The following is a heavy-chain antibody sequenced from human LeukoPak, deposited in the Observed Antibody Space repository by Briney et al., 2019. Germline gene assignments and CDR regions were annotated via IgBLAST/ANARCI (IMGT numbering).Heavy chain of an antibody. CDR2: IHYSEKA. J-gene: IGHJ6*02. Sequence: SETLSLTCTVSGGSISGHYWTWIRQPPGKGPEWIGQIHYSEKADYNPSLKTRIDISVDMSKNQMSLKVNSVTAADTAVYYCARFGVDYDMDVWGQGTAVTVS. CDR1: GGSISGHY. CDR3: ARFGVDYDMDV. D-gene: IGHD3-16*01. V-gene: IGHV4-59*11.